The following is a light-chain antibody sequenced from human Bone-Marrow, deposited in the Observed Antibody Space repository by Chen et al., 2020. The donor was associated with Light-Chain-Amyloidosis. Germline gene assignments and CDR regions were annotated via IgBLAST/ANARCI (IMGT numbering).Light chain of an antibody. CDR3: SSYTITNTLV. J-gene: IGLJ1*01. CDR2: EVT. Sequence: QSALPKPASVSGSPGQSITIPCTGTSSDVGGDNLVSWYQQHPDKAPKLMIYEVTNRPSWVPDRFSGSKSDNTASLTISGLQTEDEADYFCSSYTITNTLVFGSGTRVTVL. CDR1: SSDVGGDNL. V-gene: IGLV2-14*01.